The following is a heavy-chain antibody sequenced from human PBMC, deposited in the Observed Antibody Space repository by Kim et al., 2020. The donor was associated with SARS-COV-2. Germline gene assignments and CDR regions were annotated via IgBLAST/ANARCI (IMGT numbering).Heavy chain of an antibody. D-gene: IGHD6-19*01. J-gene: IGHJ4*02. CDR2: IKQDGSEK. CDR3: ARDRDGWPPHFDY. Sequence: GGSLRLSCAASGFTFSSYWMSWVRQAPGKGLEWVANIKQDGSEKYYVDSVKGRFTISRDNAKNSLYLQMNSLRAEDTAVYYCARDRDGWPPHFDYWGQGTLVTVSS. CDR1: GFTFSSYW. V-gene: IGHV3-7*01.